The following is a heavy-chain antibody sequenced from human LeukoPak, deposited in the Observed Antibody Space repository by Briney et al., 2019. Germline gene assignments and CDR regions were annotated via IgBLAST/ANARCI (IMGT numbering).Heavy chain of an antibody. CDR3: ARGWGSPEY. V-gene: IGHV3-48*03. CDR2: ISSSGSTI. J-gene: IGHJ4*02. CDR1: GFTFSSYE. D-gene: IGHD7-27*01. Sequence: GGSLRLSCAASGFTFSSYEMNWVRQAPGKGLEWVSYISSSGSTIHYADSVKGRFTISRDNAKNSLCLQMNSLRAEDTAVYYCARGWGSPEYWGQGTLVTVSS.